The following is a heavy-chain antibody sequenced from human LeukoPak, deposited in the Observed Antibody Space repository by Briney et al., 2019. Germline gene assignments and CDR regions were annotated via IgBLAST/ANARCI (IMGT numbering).Heavy chain of an antibody. D-gene: IGHD4-17*01. CDR1: GFTFSSYW. V-gene: IGHV3-7*03. J-gene: IGHJ4*02. Sequence: PGGSLRLSCAASGFTFSSYWMSWVRQAPGKGLEWVANIKQDGSEKYYVDSVKGRFTISRDNAKNSLYLQMNSLRAEDTAVYYCARPWAEGTVTTPFDYWGQGTLVTVSS. CDR3: ARPWAEGTVTTPFDY. CDR2: IKQDGSEK.